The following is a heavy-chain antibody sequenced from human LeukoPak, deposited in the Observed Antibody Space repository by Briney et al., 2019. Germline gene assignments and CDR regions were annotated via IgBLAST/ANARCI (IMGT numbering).Heavy chain of an antibody. CDR1: GFTFGDYA. J-gene: IGHJ6*03. Sequence: GGSLRLSCTASGFTFGDYAMSWVRQAPGKGLEWVGFIRSKAYGGTTEYAASVKGRFTISRDDSKSIAYLQMNSLKTEDTAVYYCARDGGSSSWYYYYMDVWGKGTTVTVSS. CDR3: ARDGGSSSWYYYYMDV. V-gene: IGHV3-49*04. CDR2: IRSKAYGGTT. D-gene: IGHD6-6*01.